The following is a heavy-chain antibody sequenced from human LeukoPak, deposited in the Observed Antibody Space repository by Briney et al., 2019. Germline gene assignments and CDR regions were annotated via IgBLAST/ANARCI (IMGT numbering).Heavy chain of an antibody. J-gene: IGHJ3*02. Sequence: SQTLSLTCTVSGGSISSGGYYWSWIRQHPGKGLEWIGYVYYSGSTYYNPSLKSRVTISVDTSKNQFSLKLSSVTAADTAVYYCASNACSSTSCHDAFDIWGQGTMVTVSS. CDR2: VYYSGST. D-gene: IGHD2-2*01. CDR3: ASNACSSTSCHDAFDI. CDR1: GGSISSGGYY. V-gene: IGHV4-31*03.